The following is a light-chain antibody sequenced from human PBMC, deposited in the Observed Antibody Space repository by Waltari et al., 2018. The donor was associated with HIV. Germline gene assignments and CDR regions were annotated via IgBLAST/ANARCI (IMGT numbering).Light chain of an antibody. CDR2: GAS. V-gene: IGKV3D-15*01. J-gene: IGKJ1*01. Sequence: EVVMTQSPATLSVSPVERATLSCRSSQSVKTNLAWYQQKPGQAPRLLIHGASTTASGVAARFSVSGSGTEFTLTISSLQSEDVAVYFCHQYYHWPRTFGQGTKV. CDR1: QSVKTN. CDR3: HQYYHWPRT.